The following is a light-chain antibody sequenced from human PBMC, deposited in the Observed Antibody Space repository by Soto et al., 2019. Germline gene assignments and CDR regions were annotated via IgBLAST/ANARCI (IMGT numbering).Light chain of an antibody. CDR2: VAS. V-gene: IGKV1-39*01. Sequence: DFQLTQSPSSLSASVGDRVTITCRSSQSVTTYLNWYQQKPGKAPKLLIYVASVLQTGVPSWFSGSGSGTNFSLTINSLQPEDFATYFYQQTYSIPPLTFGGGTRVEIK. CDR1: QSVTTY. J-gene: IGKJ4*01. CDR3: QQTYSIPPLT.